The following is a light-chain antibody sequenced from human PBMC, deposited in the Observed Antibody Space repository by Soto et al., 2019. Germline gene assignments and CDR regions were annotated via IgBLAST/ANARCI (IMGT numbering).Light chain of an antibody. V-gene: IGLV2-23*01. CDR2: EGT. CDR1: SSDVGNYNL. J-gene: IGLJ3*02. Sequence: QSALTQPASVSGSPGQSITISCTGSSSDVGNYNLVSWHQQHPGKAPKLMIYEGTKRPSGVSDRFSGSRSGNTASLTISGLQAEDEADYYCCSYAGRSSGVFGGGTKLTVL. CDR3: CSYAGRSSGV.